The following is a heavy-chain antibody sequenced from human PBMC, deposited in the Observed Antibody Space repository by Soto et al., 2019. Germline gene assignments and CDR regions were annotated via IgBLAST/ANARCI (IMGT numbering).Heavy chain of an antibody. V-gene: IGHV3-30-3*01. CDR1: GFTFSSYA. J-gene: IGHJ4*02. D-gene: IGHD4-17*01. CDR2: ISYDGSNK. Sequence: ESGGGVVQPGRSLRLSCAASGFTFSSYAMHWVRQAPGKGLEWVAIISYDGSNKYYADSVKGRFTISRDNSKNTLYLQMNSLRAEDTAVYYCAKDSGDYDGYFDYWGQGTLVTVSS. CDR3: AKDSGDYDGYFDY.